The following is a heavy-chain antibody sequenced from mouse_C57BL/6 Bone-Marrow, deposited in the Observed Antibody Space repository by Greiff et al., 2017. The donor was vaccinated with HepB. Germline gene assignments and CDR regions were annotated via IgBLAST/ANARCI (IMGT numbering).Heavy chain of an antibody. J-gene: IGHJ1*03. CDR3: TGGSSPYWYFDV. CDR2: IDPEDGDS. CDR1: GFNIKDYY. Sequence: EVQLQQSGAELVRPGASVKLSCTASGFNIKDYYMHWVKQRPEKGLEWIGRIDPEDGDSEYAPEFQGKATMTVDTSSNEAYLQLRSLTSEDTAVYYCTGGSSPYWYFDVWGTGTTVTVSS. V-gene: IGHV14-1*01. D-gene: IGHD1-1*01.